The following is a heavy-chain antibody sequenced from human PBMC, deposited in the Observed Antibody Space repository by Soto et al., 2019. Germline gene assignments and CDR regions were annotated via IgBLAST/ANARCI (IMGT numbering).Heavy chain of an antibody. CDR1: GGSISSYY. CDR3: ARHSTWGIRGNWFDP. V-gene: IGHV4-59*08. J-gene: IGHJ5*02. D-gene: IGHD3-3*02. CDR2: IYYSGST. Sequence: ALTCTVSGGSISSYYWSWIRQPPGKGLEWIGYIYYSGSTNYNPSLKSRVTISVDTSKNQFSLKLSSVTAADAAVYYCARHSTWGIRGNWFDPWGQGTLVTVSS.